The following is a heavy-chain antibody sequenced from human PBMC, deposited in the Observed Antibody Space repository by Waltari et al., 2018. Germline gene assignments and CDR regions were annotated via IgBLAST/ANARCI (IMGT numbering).Heavy chain of an antibody. CDR3: ARGDYGYSSTWEHHYYSYGLHV. V-gene: IGHV4-59*01. J-gene: IGHJ6*02. D-gene: IGHD6-13*01. CDR2: IYYTGNT. Sequence: QVQLQESGPGLVKPSETLSLTCTVSGDSISTYYWSWIRQSPGKGLEWIGYIYYTGNTNYNPSLKNRVTISVDTSKSQFSLWLNSVTAADTAVYYCARGDYGYSSTWEHHYYSYGLHVWGQGTTVTVSS. CDR1: GDSISTYY.